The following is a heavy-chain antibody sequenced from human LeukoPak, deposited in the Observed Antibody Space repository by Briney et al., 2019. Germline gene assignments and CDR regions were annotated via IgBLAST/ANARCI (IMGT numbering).Heavy chain of an antibody. J-gene: IGHJ4*02. CDR3: VRGGYNHGVDY. Sequence: ASVKVSCKASGYTFTGYYMHWVRQAPGQGLEWMGWINPKSGGTNYAQRFQGRVTMTRDTSISSAYMELSRLRSDDAAVYYCVRGGYNHGVDYWGQGTLVTVSS. V-gene: IGHV1-2*02. CDR2: INPKSGGT. CDR1: GYTFTGYY. D-gene: IGHD5-18*01.